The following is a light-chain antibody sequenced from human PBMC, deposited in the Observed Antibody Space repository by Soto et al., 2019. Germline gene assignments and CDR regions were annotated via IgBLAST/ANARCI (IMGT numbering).Light chain of an antibody. Sequence: QLVLTQPPSVSGAPGQRVTISCTGSSSNIGAGYDVHWYQQLPGTAPKLLIYGNSNRPSGVPDRFSGSKSGTSASLASTGLQAEDEADYYCQSYDSSLSVVFGGGTQLTVL. CDR1: SSNIGAGYD. J-gene: IGLJ2*01. CDR2: GNS. CDR3: QSYDSSLSVV. V-gene: IGLV1-40*01.